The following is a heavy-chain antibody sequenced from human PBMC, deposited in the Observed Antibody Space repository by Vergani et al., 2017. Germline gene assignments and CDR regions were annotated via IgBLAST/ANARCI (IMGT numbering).Heavy chain of an antibody. Sequence: QLQLPESGSGLVKPSQTLSLTCAVSGGSLSSGGYSWRWIRQPPGKGLEWIGYIYHSGSTYYNPYLKSRVPISVERSKNQFSLNLGAVTAADTAVYYCASCGDTAMGYYYGMDVWGQGTTVTVSS. J-gene: IGHJ6*02. CDR2: IYHSGST. D-gene: IGHD5-18*01. V-gene: IGHV4-30-2*01. CDR3: ASCGDTAMGYYYGMDV. CDR1: GGSLSSGGYS.